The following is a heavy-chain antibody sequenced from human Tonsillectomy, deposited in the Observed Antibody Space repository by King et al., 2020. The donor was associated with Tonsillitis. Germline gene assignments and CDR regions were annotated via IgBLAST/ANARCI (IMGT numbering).Heavy chain of an antibody. D-gene: IGHD3-3*01. CDR2: ISAYNGNT. J-gene: IGHJ4*02. CDR1: GYTFTRYG. CDR3: ARDSVTSWGFLEGASVDFDY. Sequence: QLVQSGAEVKKPGASVKVSCKASGYTFTRYGISWVRQAPGQGLEWMGWISAYNGNTNYAQKFQGRFTMTTDTSTSTAYMELRSLRSDDTAVYYCARDSVTSWGFLEGASVDFDYWGQGTLVTVSS. V-gene: IGHV1-18*01.